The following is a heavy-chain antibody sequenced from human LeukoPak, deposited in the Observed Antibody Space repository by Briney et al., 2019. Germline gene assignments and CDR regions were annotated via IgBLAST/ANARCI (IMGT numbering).Heavy chain of an antibody. Sequence: GASVKVSCKTSGYTFTNYHMRWVRQAPGQGLEWMGWVDPNNGATNYARNFQGRVTMTRDSSVSTVYMELTRLTSDDTAVYYCTKTLRHTSSAGWFDPWGQGSLVTVSS. V-gene: IGHV1-2*02. CDR2: VDPNNGAT. D-gene: IGHD3-10*01. CDR1: GYTFTNYH. J-gene: IGHJ5*02. CDR3: TKTLRHTSSAGWFDP.